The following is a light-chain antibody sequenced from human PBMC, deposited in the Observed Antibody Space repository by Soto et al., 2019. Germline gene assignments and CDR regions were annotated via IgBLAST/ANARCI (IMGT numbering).Light chain of an antibody. Sequence: DIVMTQSPDSLAVSLGERATMNCKCSRSVLYKSNNKNHLAWYQQKPGQPPQLIIYWASTRESGVPERFSGSGSGTEFTLTISSLHPEDFATYFCQQNYNTPPYTFGQGTKVDIK. V-gene: IGKV4-1*01. CDR1: RSVLYKSNNKNH. CDR3: QQNYNTPPYT. J-gene: IGKJ2*01. CDR2: WAS.